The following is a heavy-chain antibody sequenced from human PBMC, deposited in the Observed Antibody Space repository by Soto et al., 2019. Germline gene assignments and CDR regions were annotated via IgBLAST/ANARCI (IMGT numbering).Heavy chain of an antibody. CDR1: GFTFSDYY. CDR2: ISSSGSTI. J-gene: IGHJ6*02. Sequence: PGGSLRLSCAASGFTFSDYYMSWIRQAPGKGLEWVSYISSSGSTIYYADSVKGRFTISRDNAKNSLYLQMNSLRADDTAVYYCARDIDNRDYYYGLDVRGQGTTVTVSS. D-gene: IGHD1-20*01. V-gene: IGHV3-11*04. CDR3: ARDIDNRDYYYGLDV.